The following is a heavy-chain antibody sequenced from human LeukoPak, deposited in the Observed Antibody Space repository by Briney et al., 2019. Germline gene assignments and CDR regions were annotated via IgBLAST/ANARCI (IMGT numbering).Heavy chain of an antibody. CDR1: GGTFSSYA. D-gene: IGHD3-22*01. J-gene: IGHJ5*02. V-gene: IGHV1-69*13. CDR2: IIPIFGTA. Sequence: ASVKVSCKASGGTFSSYAISWVRQAPGQGLEWMGGIIPIFGTADYAQKFQGRVTITADESTSTAYMELSSLRSEDTAVFYCARDHYFYDGTAYYYDLWGQGTLVTVSS. CDR3: ARDHYFYDGTAYYYDL.